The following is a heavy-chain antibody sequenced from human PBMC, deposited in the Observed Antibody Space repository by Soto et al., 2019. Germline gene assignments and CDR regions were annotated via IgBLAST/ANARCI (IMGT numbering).Heavy chain of an antibody. Sequence: EVQLVESGGGLVQPGGSLRLSCAASGFTFSSYWMHWVRQAPGKGLVWVSRINSDGSSTSYADSVKGRFTISRDNAKNTLYLQMNSLRAEDTAVYYCAILVEVADPGSDAFDIWGQGTMVTVSS. J-gene: IGHJ3*02. CDR2: INSDGSST. V-gene: IGHV3-74*01. D-gene: IGHD2-15*01. CDR3: AILVEVADPGSDAFDI. CDR1: GFTFSSYW.